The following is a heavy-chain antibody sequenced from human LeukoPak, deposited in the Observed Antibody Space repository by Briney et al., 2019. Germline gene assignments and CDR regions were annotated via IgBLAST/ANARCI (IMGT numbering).Heavy chain of an antibody. CDR3: SQSGTYSSSSAYIDS. Sequence: GGSLRLSCAASGFTFKNYAMHWVRQAPGKGLEWVSSISWNSGNVDYADSVKGRFTLSRDNAKNSLYLQMSSLRAEDTALYYCSQSGTYSSSSAYIDSWGQGTLVTVSS. V-gene: IGHV3-9*01. CDR1: GFTFKNYA. J-gene: IGHJ4*02. CDR2: ISWNSGNV. D-gene: IGHD6-6*01.